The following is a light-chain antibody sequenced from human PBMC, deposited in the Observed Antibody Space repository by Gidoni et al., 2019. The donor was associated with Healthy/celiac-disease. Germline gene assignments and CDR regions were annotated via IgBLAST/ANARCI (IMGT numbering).Light chain of an antibody. CDR2: DAS. CDR1: QDISNY. CDR3: QQYDNRPSWT. J-gene: IGKJ2*02. Sequence: DIQMTQSPSSLSASVGDRVTITCQASQDISNYLNWYQQKPGKAPKLLIYDASNLETGVPSRFSGSGSGTDFTFTISSLQPEDIATYYCQQYDNRPSWTFGQGTKLEIK. V-gene: IGKV1-33*01.